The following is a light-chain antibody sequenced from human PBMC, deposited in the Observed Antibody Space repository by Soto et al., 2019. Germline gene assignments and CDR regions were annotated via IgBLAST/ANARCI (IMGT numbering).Light chain of an antibody. V-gene: IGLV2-14*01. CDR1: SSDVGGYNY. CDR2: EVS. CDR3: SSYTSSSTPLV. J-gene: IGLJ1*01. Sequence: QSALTQPASVSGSPGQSITISCTGTSSDVGGYNYVSWYQQQPGKAPKLMIYEVSNRPSGVSNRFSGSKSGNTASLTISGLQAEDEADYYCSSYTSSSTPLVFGTGTKLTVL.